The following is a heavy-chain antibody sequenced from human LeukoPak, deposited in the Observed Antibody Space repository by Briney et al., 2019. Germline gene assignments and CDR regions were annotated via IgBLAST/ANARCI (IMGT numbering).Heavy chain of an antibody. Sequence: GGCLRLSCAASGFTFSSYAMSWVRQAPGKGLEWVSAISGSGSSTYYADSVKGRFTISRDNSKNTLYLQMNSLRAEDTAVYYCAKCPYYYYYMDVWGKGTTVTVSS. V-gene: IGHV3-23*01. CDR1: GFTFSSYA. CDR3: AKCPYYYYYMDV. J-gene: IGHJ6*03. CDR2: ISGSGSST.